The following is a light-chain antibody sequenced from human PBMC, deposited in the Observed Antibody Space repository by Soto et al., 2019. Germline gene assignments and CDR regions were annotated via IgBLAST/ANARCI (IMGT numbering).Light chain of an antibody. J-gene: IGKJ1*01. CDR1: ENVYSN. V-gene: IGKV3-20*01. Sequence: TQSTAALSVSPRERTALSCRASENVYSNLAWYQQKPGQAPRLLIYGASSRATGIPDRFSGSGSGTDFSLTISRLEPEDFGVYYCQQYGIPLWGFGQRAMVDIK. CDR3: QQYGIPLWG. CDR2: GAS.